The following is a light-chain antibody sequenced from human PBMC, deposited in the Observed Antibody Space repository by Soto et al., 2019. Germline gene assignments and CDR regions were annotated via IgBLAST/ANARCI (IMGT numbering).Light chain of an antibody. J-gene: IGLJ3*02. V-gene: IGLV4-69*02. Sequence: QLVLTQSPSASASLGASVKLTCTLSSGHNTYAIAWHQQQPEKGPRYLMKVNSDGSHIKADGIPDRFSGSSSGAERYLTISSLQSEDEAVYYCQTWGTGIRVFGGGTKLTAL. CDR2: VNSDGSH. CDR3: QTWGTGIRV. CDR1: SGHNTYA.